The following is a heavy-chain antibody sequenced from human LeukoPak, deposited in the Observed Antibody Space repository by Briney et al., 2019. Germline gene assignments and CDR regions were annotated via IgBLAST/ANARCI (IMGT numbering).Heavy chain of an antibody. CDR1: GYTFTGYF. V-gene: IGHV1-2*02. CDR3: ARDSYGALDY. Sequence: ASVKVSCKASGYTFTGYFIHWVRQAPGQGLEWMGWISPNSGGTNYAQKFQGRVTMTRDTSISTAYMELSRLRSDETAVYYCARDSYGALDYWGQGTLVTVSS. J-gene: IGHJ4*02. CDR2: ISPNSGGT. D-gene: IGHD1-26*01.